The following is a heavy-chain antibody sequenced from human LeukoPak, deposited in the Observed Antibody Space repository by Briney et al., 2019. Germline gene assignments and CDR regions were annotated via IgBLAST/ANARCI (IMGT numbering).Heavy chain of an antibody. CDR2: ISSTGSTI. Sequence: GGSLRLSRSACGFTFSSYEINWLRQAPGKGLEWVSYISSTGSTIYYADSVKGRFTISRDNAQNSLYLQMNSLRAEDTAVYYCARNDYWGQGTLVTVSS. J-gene: IGHJ4*02. CDR3: ARNDY. V-gene: IGHV3-48*03. CDR1: GFTFSSYE.